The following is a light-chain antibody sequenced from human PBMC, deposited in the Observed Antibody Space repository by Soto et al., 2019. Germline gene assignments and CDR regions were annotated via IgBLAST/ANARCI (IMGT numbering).Light chain of an antibody. CDR1: SSNMGSHY. V-gene: IGLV1-47*01. CDR2: KNS. Sequence: QSVLTQPPSVSGTPGQSVTISCSGSSSNMGSHYVYCYQQVPGRAPTLLLYKNSQRPSGVPARLSGSKSGTSASLAISGRRSEDEADDYCAIWDGSLRGRIFGGGTKVTVL. CDR3: AIWDGSLRGRI. J-gene: IGLJ2*01.